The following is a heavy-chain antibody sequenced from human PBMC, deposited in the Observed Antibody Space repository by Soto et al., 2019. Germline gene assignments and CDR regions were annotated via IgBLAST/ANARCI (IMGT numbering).Heavy chain of an antibody. V-gene: IGHV4-59*01. J-gene: IGHJ4*02. CDR3: ARDSGYGDPFDY. CDR1: GGSISGYY. Sequence: SETLSLTCTVSGGSISGYYWSWIRQPPGKGLEWIGYIYYSGSTNYNPSLKSRVTISVDTSKNQFSLRLSSVTAADTAVYYCARDSGYGDPFDYWGQGTLVTVSS. CDR2: IYYSGST. D-gene: IGHD4-17*01.